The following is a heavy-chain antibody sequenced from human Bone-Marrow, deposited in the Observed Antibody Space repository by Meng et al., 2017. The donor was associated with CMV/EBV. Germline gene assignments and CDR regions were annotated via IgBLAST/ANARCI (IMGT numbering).Heavy chain of an antibody. CDR3: ATRTLGTAFDY. D-gene: IGHD1-14*01. V-gene: IGHV3-11*01. CDR1: GFTFSDYY. J-gene: IGHJ4*02. Sequence: GESLKISCAASGFTFSDYYMSWIRQAPGKGLEWVSYISSSGSTIYYADSVKGRFTISRDNAKNSLYLQMNSLRAEDTALYYCATRTLGTAFDYWGQGTLVTFSS. CDR2: ISSSGSTI.